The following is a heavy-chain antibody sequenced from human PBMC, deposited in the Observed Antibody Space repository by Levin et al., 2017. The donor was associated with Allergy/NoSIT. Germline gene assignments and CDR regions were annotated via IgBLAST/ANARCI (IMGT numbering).Heavy chain of an antibody. Sequence: GGSLRLSCAASGFTFSSYSMNWVRQAPGKGLEWVSSISSSSSYIYYADSVKGRFTISRDNAKNSLYLQMNSLRAEDTAVYYCARDSGQAAAGTFDYWGQGTLVTVSS. J-gene: IGHJ4*02. D-gene: IGHD6-13*01. CDR1: GFTFSSYS. CDR3: ARDSGQAAAGTFDY. CDR2: ISSSSSYI. V-gene: IGHV3-21*01.